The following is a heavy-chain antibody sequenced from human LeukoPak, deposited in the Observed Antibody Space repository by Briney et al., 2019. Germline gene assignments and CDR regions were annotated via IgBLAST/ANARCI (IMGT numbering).Heavy chain of an antibody. CDR2: VYYSGYS. Sequence: SETLSLTCTVSGGSITSYYWAWLRQPPEKGLEWIGYVYYSGYSNYNPSLKSRVSMSVDTSMNQFSLKLASVTAADTAVYYCASHSIASDGARLFDYWGRGTLVTVSS. CDR3: ASHSIASDGARLFDY. CDR1: GGSITSYY. D-gene: IGHD2-21*01. V-gene: IGHV4-59*08. J-gene: IGHJ4*02.